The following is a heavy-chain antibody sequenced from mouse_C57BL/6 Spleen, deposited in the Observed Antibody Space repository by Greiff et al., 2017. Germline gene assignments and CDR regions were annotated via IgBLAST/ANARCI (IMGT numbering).Heavy chain of an antibody. CDR1: GYSITSGYY. J-gene: IGHJ2*01. Sequence: EVQLVESGPGLAKPSQSLSLTCSVTGYSITSGYYWNWIRQFPGNKLEWMGYISYDGSNNYNPSLKNRISITRDTSKNQFFLKLNSVTTEDTATYYCASHFDYWGQGTTLTVSS. CDR2: ISYDGSN. V-gene: IGHV3-6*01. CDR3: ASHFDY.